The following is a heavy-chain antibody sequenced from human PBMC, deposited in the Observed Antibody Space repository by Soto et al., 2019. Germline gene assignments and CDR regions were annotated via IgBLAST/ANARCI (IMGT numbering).Heavy chain of an antibody. CDR2: INIYSGDA. CDR3: ARAFYYYDNSGLAY. Sequence: QVRLEQSGPEVKKTGASVKVSCKASGYTFTSYGISWVRQAPGQGLEWMGWINIYSGDANSAQSCQDRVTMTRDTSTNTVYMEMRTLRSDDTAVYYCARAFYYYDNSGLAYWGQGTLVTVSS. V-gene: IGHV1-18*01. D-gene: IGHD3-22*01. CDR1: GYTFTSYG. J-gene: IGHJ4*02.